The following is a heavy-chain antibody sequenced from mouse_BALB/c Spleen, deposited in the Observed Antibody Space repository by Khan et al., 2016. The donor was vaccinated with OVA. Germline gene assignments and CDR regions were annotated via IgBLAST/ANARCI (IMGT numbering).Heavy chain of an antibody. Sequence: VKLEESGPGLVAPSQSLSITCTVSGFSLTSYGVYWVRQPPGKGLEWLVVIWSDGKTTYNSTLKSRLSISKDNSKSQVFLKMNSLQTDDTAMYYCARNTQMITTVMDYWGQGTSVTVSS. J-gene: IGHJ4*01. V-gene: IGHV2-6*02. CDR3: ARNTQMITTVMDY. D-gene: IGHD2-4*01. CDR1: GFSLTSYG. CDR2: IWSDGKT.